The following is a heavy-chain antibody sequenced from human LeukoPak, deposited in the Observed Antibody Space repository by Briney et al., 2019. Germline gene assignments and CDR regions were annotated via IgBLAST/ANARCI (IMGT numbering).Heavy chain of an antibody. CDR3: ARDPGRGTAIHRWFDP. D-gene: IGHD2-21*02. CDR1: GFTFSSYA. CDR2: ISSSSSYI. J-gene: IGHJ5*02. Sequence: PGGSLRLSCAASGFTFSSYAMSWVRQAPGKGLEWVSSISSSSSYIYYADSVKGRFTISRDNAKDSLYLQMNSLRAEDTAVYYCARDPGRGTAIHRWFDPWGQGTLVTVSS. V-gene: IGHV3-21*01.